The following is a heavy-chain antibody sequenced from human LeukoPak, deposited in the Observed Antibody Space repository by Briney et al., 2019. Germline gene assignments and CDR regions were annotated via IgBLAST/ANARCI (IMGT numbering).Heavy chain of an antibody. CDR2: IARDDYT. CDR3: VKERDRGTDVADDFDL. D-gene: IGHD6-19*01. J-gene: IGHJ4*02. Sequence: GGSPRLSCEAPGFTFRDYSMAWVRQVPGGGLEWVSAIARDDYTVYPDPLKGRFTISRDNSRSTLYLQMNTLRAEDTAVYYCVKERDRGTDVADDFDLWGQGTLVTVSS. CDR1: GFTFRDYS. V-gene: IGHV3-23*01.